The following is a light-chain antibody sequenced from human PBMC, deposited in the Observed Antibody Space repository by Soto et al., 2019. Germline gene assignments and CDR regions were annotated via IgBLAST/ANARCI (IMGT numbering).Light chain of an antibody. V-gene: IGLV2-14*01. CDR3: SSYTDSSTVV. J-gene: IGLJ1*01. CDR1: SSDVGSYNY. Sequence: QSVLTRPASVSGSPGQSITISCTGTSSDVGSYNYVSWYQHHPGKAPKLMIYEVNNRPSGVSNRFSGSKSGNTASLTISGVQAEDEADYYCSSYTDSSTVVFGTGTKVTVL. CDR2: EVN.